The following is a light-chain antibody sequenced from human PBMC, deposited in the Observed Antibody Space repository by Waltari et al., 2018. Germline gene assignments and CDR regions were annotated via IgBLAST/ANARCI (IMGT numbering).Light chain of an antibody. V-gene: IGKV3-20*01. Sequence: RASQTITGSWLTCYHQQPGPGARVLISGSSYSAPGIPDRVSGSAYGADFTHTISRLDPEGAAVYYCQQYDGAVVTFGGGTKVAI. CDR1: QTITGSW. CDR3: QQYDGAVVT. CDR2: GSS. J-gene: IGKJ4*01.